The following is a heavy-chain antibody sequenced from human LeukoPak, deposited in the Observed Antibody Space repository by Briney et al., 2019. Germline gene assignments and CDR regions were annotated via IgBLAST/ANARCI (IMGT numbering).Heavy chain of an antibody. CDR3: ARGPHYHHSTGHFSY. V-gene: IGHV3-33*01. CDR1: GFTFSTYG. Sequence: PGRSLRLSSAASGFTFSTYGMDWVRQAPGKGLEWVAVIWYDGSNKYYADSVKGRFAISRDNSKNTLYLQMNSLRAEDTAVYYCARGPHYHHSTGHFSYWGQGTLVTVSS. J-gene: IGHJ4*02. D-gene: IGHD3-22*01. CDR2: IWYDGSNK.